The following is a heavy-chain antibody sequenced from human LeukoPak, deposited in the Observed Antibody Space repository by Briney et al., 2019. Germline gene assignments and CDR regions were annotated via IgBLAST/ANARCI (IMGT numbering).Heavy chain of an antibody. CDR1: GFTFSSYG. CDR3: ARDRDNWNDSSYYYYGMDV. D-gene: IGHD1-1*01. V-gene: IGHV3-30*03. CDR2: ISYDGSNK. Sequence: PGGSLRLSCAASGFTFSSYGMHWVRQAPGKGLEWVAVISYDGSNKYYADSVKGRFTISRDNSKNTLYLQMNSLRAEDTAVYYCARDRDNWNDSSYYYYGMDVWGKGTTVTVSS. J-gene: IGHJ6*04.